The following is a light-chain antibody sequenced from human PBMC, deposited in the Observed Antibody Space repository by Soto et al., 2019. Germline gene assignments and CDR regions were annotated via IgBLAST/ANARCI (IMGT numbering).Light chain of an antibody. J-gene: IGKJ1*01. CDR2: AAS. Sequence: DIQMTQSPSSLSSSVGDIFTITCRASQSISSYLNWYQQKPGKAPKLLIYAASSLQSGVPSRFSGSGSGTDFTLTISSLQPEDFAVYYCQQYNNWPRTFGQGTKVDIK. CDR1: QSISSY. V-gene: IGKV1-39*01. CDR3: QQYNNWPRT.